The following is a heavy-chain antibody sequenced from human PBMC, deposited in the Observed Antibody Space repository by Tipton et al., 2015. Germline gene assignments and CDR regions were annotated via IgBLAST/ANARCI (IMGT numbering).Heavy chain of an antibody. D-gene: IGHD2-2*01. J-gene: IGHJ4*02. CDR3: ARQHCYSTTCYAEFYYFDY. V-gene: IGHV4-61*01. CDR1: GGSVSSGSYY. CDR2: ISYSGST. Sequence: GLVKPSETLSLTCTVSGGSVSSGSYYWSWIRQPPGKGLEWIGYISYSGSTHYNPSLKSRVTISVDTSKNQFSLTLNSVTAADTAVYYCARQHCYSTTCYAEFYYFDYWGQGSLVTVSS.